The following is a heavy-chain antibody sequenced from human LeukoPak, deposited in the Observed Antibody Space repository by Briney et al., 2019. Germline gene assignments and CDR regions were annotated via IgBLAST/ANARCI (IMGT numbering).Heavy chain of an antibody. D-gene: IGHD4-23*01. Sequence: ASVKVSCKGSGYTFTSYGISWVRQAPGQGLEWMGWISAYNGNTNYAQKLQGRVTMTTDTSTSTAYMELRSLRSDDTAVYYCARDRTTVVTGRSDYWGQGTLVTVSS. CDR1: GYTFTSYG. CDR2: ISAYNGNT. J-gene: IGHJ4*02. CDR3: ARDRTTVVTGRSDY. V-gene: IGHV1-18*01.